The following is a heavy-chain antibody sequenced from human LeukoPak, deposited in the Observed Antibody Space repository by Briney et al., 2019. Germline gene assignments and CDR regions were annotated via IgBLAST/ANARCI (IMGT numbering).Heavy chain of an antibody. D-gene: IGHD4-17*01. Sequence: SQTLSLTCTVSGGSISSGSYHWSWIRQPAGKELEWIGRIYTSGSTNYNPSLKSRVTISVDTSKNQFSLKLSSVTAADTAVYYCARASYYGDYWGQGTLVTVSS. J-gene: IGHJ4*02. CDR1: GGSISSGSYH. CDR2: IYTSGST. V-gene: IGHV4-61*02. CDR3: ARASYYGDY.